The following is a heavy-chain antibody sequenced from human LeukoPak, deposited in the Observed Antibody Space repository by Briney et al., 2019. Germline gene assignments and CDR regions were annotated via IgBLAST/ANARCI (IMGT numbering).Heavy chain of an antibody. J-gene: IGHJ1*01. CDR1: GYTFTGYY. Sequence: ASVKVSCTASGYTFTGYYMHWVRQAPGQGLEWMGWINPNSGGTNYAQKFQGRVTMTRDTSISTAYMELSRLRSDDTAVYYCARGLPRVAAAGARGMFFQHWGQGTLVTVSS. CDR3: ARGLPRVAAAGARGMFFQH. V-gene: IGHV1-2*02. CDR2: INPNSGGT. D-gene: IGHD6-13*01.